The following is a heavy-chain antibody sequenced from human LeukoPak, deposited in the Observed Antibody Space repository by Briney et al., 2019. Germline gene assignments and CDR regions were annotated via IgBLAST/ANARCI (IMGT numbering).Heavy chain of an antibody. Sequence: GGSLRLSCAASGFTFSSYAMSWVRQAPGKGLEWVSAISGSGGSTYYADSVKGRFTISRDNSKNTLFLQMNSLRAEDTAVYYCARRLGAKMGFDYWGQGTLVTVSS. CDR2: ISGSGGST. CDR1: GFTFSSYA. V-gene: IGHV3-23*01. J-gene: IGHJ4*02. D-gene: IGHD1-26*01. CDR3: ARRLGAKMGFDY.